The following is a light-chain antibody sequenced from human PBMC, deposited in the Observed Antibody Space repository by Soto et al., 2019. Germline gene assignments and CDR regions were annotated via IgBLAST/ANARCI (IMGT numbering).Light chain of an antibody. Sequence: QPVLTQPRSVSGSPGQSVTISCTGTGSDVGGYNYVSWYQQHPGKAPKLMIYDVTTRPSGVPDRFSGSKSGNTASLTISGLQAEDEADYYCCSYADNYSWVFGGGTQLTVL. CDR3: CSYADNYSWV. V-gene: IGLV2-11*01. CDR2: DVT. CDR1: GSDVGGYNY. J-gene: IGLJ3*02.